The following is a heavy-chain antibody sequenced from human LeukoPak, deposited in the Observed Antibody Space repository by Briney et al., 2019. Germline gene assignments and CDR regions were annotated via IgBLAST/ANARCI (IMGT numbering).Heavy chain of an antibody. J-gene: IGHJ4*02. V-gene: IGHV3-7*01. CDR3: AGAQY. CDR2: IKQDGSEK. CDR1: GFTFSSHW. Sequence: AGGSLRHSCSASGFTFSSHWMRWVRQAPGKGLEWVANIKQDGSEKYYVDSVTGRFTISRDNAKNSLYLQMNSLRAEDTAVYYCAGAQYWGQGSLVTVSS.